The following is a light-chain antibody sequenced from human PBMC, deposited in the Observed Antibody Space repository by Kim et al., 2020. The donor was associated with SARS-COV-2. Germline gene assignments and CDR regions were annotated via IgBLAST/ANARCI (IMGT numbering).Light chain of an antibody. J-gene: IGLJ1*01. CDR3: QSYDSSLSEYV. V-gene: IGLV1-40*01. Sequence: QLVLTQPPSVSGAPGQGVTISCTGTSSNIGADFDVHWYQQLPGTTPKLLIFGNTNRPSGVPDRFSGSKSGTSASLAINGLQSEDEANYYCQSYDSSLSEYVFGTGTKVTVL. CDR1: SSNIGADFD. CDR2: GNT.